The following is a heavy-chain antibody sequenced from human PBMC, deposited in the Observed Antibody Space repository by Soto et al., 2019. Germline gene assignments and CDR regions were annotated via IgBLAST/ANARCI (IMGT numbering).Heavy chain of an antibody. V-gene: IGHV1-69*02. D-gene: IGHD2-2*01. CDR3: ASETVPAAAIPD. Sequence: QVQLVQSGAEVKKPGSSVKVSCKASGGTFSSYTISWVRQAPGQGLEWMGRIIPILGIANYAQKFQGRVTITADKSTSTAYMELSSLRSEDTAVYYCASETVPAAAIPDWGQGTLVTVSS. J-gene: IGHJ4*02. CDR2: IIPILGIA. CDR1: GGTFSSYT.